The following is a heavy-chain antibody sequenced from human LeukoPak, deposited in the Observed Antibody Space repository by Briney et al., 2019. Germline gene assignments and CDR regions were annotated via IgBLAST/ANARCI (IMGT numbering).Heavy chain of an antibody. CDR1: GYTFTSYD. CDR3: ARVGAVAGTGEADY. CDR2: MNPNSGNT. V-gene: IGHV1-8*01. J-gene: IGHJ4*02. Sequence: GASVKVSCKASGYTFTSYDINWVRQATGQGLEWMGWMNPNSGNTGYAQKFQGRVTMTRNTSISTAYMELSSLRSEDTAVYYCARVGAVAGTGEADYWGQGTLVTVSS. D-gene: IGHD6-19*01.